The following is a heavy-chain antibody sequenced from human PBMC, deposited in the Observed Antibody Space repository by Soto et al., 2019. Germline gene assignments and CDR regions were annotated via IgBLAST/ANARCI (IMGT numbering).Heavy chain of an antibody. V-gene: IGHV1-3*01. D-gene: IGHD6-19*01. CDR1: GYTFTSYA. CDR3: ARQWKDYWYFDL. J-gene: IGHJ2*01. Sequence: QVQLVQSGAEVKKPGASVKVSCKASGYTFTSYAMHWVRQAPGQRLEWMGWINAGNGNTKYSQKFQGRDTITRDTSASTAYMELSSLRSEDTAVYYCARQWKDYWYFDLWGRGTLVTVSS. CDR2: INAGNGNT.